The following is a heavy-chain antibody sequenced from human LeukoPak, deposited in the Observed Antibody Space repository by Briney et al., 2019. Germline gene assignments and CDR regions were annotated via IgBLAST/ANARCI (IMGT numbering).Heavy chain of an antibody. D-gene: IGHD3-10*01. J-gene: IGHJ4*02. CDR1: GFTFSSYA. Sequence: GGSLRLSCAAPGFTFSSYAMSWVRQAPGEGLEWVSGISGSGGNTYYADSVKGRFTISRDNSKNTLFLQMNSLRAEDTALYYCAREGATGRFDYWGQGTLVTVSS. CDR2: ISGSGGNT. CDR3: AREGATGRFDY. V-gene: IGHV3-23*01.